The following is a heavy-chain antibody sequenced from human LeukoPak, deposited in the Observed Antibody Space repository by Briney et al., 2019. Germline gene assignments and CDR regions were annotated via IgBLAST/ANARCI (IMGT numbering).Heavy chain of an antibody. D-gene: IGHD1-26*01. CDR3: AKDAEGSGSYYGWYFDL. CDR1: GFTFSSYG. V-gene: IGHV3-30*02. CDR2: IRYDGSNK. J-gene: IGHJ2*01. Sequence: GGSLRLSCAASGFTFSSYGMHWVRQAPGKGPEWVAFIRYDGSNKYYADSVKGRFTISRDNSKNTLYLQMNSLRAEDTAVYYCAKDAEGSGSYYGWYFDLWGRGTLVTVSS.